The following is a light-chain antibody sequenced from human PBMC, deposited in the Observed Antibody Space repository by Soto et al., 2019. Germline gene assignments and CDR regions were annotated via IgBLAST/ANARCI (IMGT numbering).Light chain of an antibody. CDR3: QQYHSSPLT. Sequence: SAWTKSPGKRPLSPGERATLSCRARQSVSSRYIAWYQHQPGQAPRLLIYGASTRATGIPARVSGRGSGTDCTLAISILEPEDLAVYFCQQYHSSPLTFGQGTKVDIK. CDR2: GAS. CDR1: QSVSSRY. J-gene: IGKJ1*01. V-gene: IGKV3-20*01.